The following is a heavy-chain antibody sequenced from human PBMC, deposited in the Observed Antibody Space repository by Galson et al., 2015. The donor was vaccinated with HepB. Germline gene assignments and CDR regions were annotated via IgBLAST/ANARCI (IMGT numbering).Heavy chain of an antibody. CDR3: AKDYYDFWSGYYLYFDY. J-gene: IGHJ4*02. V-gene: IGHV3-30*18. Sequence: SLRLSCAASGFTFSSYGMHWVRQAPGKGLEWVAVISYDGSNKYYADSVKGRFTISRDNSKNTLYLQMNSLRAEDTAVYYCAKDYYDFWSGYYLYFDYWGQGTLVTVSS. D-gene: IGHD3-3*01. CDR2: ISYDGSNK. CDR1: GFTFSSYG.